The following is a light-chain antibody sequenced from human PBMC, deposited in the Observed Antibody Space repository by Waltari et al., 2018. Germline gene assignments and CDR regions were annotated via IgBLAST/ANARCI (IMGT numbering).Light chain of an antibody. Sequence: VLTQSPATLPLSPGASATLSCRASQSLSTYLAWYQQKPGQAPRVLIYDASKRATGVPARFSGTMSATDFTLTISSLEPDDFGLYYCQHNSNGPLFGGGTTVEIK. V-gene: IGKV3-11*01. J-gene: IGKJ4*01. CDR1: QSLSTY. CDR3: QHNSNGPL. CDR2: DAS.